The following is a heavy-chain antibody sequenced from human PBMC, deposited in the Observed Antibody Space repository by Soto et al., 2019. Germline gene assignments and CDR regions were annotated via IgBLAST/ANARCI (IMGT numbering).Heavy chain of an antibody. V-gene: IGHV3-23*01. CDR2: ISDSGAST. J-gene: IGHJ4*02. Sequence: GGSLRLSCAASGFTFSTYAMSWVRQAPGKGLEWVSGISDSGASTYYADSVKGRFTISRDNSRNTLYLQMNSLRAEDTAVYYCAKLPRNWATLPYWGQGTLVTSPQ. CDR1: GFTFSTYA. CDR3: AKLPRNWATLPY. D-gene: IGHD1-1*01.